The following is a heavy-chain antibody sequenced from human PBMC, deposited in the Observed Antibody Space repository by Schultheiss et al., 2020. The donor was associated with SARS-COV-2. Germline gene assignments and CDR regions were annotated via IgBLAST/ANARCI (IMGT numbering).Heavy chain of an antibody. V-gene: IGHV4-4*02. J-gene: IGHJ6*02. CDR3: ARVGGSSYYYYYGMDV. Sequence: SETLSLTCAVSGGSISSSNWWSWVRQPPGKGLEWIGEIYHSGSTNYNPSLKSRVTISVDKSKNQFSLKLSSVTAADTAVYYCARVGGSSYYYYYGMDVWGQGTTVTVSS. CDR2: IYHSGST. CDR1: GGSISSSNW. D-gene: IGHD1-26*01.